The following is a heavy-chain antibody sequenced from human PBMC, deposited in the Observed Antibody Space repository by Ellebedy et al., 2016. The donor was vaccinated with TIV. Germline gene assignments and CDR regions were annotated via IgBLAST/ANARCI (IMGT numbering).Heavy chain of an antibody. V-gene: IGHV3-72*01. CDR2: IRNRANSYTT. D-gene: IGHD4-17*01. J-gene: IGHJ4*02. Sequence: GESLKISCAASGSTFSDFYMDWVRQAPGKGLEWVGRIRNRANSYTTDYAASVKGRFTVSRDDSKNSLYLQMNSLKTEDTAMYYCARTNYYGLDYWGQGILVTVSS. CDR3: ARTNYYGLDY. CDR1: GSTFSDFY.